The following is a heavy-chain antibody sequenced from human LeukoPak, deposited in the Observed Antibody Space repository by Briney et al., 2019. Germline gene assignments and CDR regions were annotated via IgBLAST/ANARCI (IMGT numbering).Heavy chain of an antibody. V-gene: IGHV3-74*01. Sequence: GGSLRLSCAASGFTFSSYRLSWVRQAPGKGLVWVSRVKEDGRETNYADSVKGRFTLSRDNAKNTVYLQMNNLRAEDTAVYHCARAKPADFDLWGRGTLVTVSS. CDR1: GFTFSSYR. J-gene: IGHJ2*01. CDR2: VKEDGRET. CDR3: ARAKPADFDL.